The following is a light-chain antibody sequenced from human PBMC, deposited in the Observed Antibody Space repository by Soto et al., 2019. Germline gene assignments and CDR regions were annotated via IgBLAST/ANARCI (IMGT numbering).Light chain of an antibody. V-gene: IGLV1-51*01. CDR2: DNN. CDR1: SSNIGNNY. Sequence: QSVLTQPPSVSAAPGQKVTISCSGSSSNIGNNYVSWYQQLPGTAPNLLISDNNKRPSGIPGRFSGSKSGTSATLGITGLQTGDEADYYCGTWDSSLSLVVFGGGTKLTVL. J-gene: IGLJ2*01. CDR3: GTWDSSLSLVV.